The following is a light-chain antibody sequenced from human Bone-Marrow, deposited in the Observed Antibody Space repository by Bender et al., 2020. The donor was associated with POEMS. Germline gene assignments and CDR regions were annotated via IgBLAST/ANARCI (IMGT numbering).Light chain of an antibody. V-gene: IGLV1-47*01. Sequence: QSVLTQPPSASGTPGQRVTISCSGSSLNIGSNFVYWYQQLPGTAPKLLIYRNNQRPSGVPDRFSGSKSGPSASLAITGLQAEDEGDYYCQSYDNSLGGWVFGGGTKLTVL. CDR2: RNN. CDR3: QSYDNSLGGWV. CDR1: SLNIGSNF. J-gene: IGLJ3*02.